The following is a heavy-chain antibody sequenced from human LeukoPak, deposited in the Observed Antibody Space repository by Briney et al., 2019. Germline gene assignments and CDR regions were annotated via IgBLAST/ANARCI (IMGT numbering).Heavy chain of an antibody. V-gene: IGHV3-23*01. CDR3: AKGNAGHCTGTTCYPFDY. Sequence: GGSLRLSCAASGFTFSSYAMSWVRQVPGKGLEWVSAISGSDPGTYYADSVKGRFTISRDNSRNTLHLQMNSLRVEDTAIYYCAKGNAGHCTGTTCYPFDYWGQGTLVTVSS. D-gene: IGHD2-2*01. J-gene: IGHJ4*02. CDR1: GFTFSSYA. CDR2: ISGSDPGT.